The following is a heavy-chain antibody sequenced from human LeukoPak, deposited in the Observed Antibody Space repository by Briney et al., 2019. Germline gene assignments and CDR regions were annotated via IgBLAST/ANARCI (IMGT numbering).Heavy chain of an antibody. Sequence: GRSLRLSCAASGFTFSSYAMHWVRQAPGKGLEWVAVISYDGSNKYYADSVKGRFTISRDNAKNSLYLQMNSLRAEDTAVYYCARGRLSYNWNYFNYYYYGMDVWGQGTTVTVSS. D-gene: IGHD1-7*01. J-gene: IGHJ6*02. CDR1: GFTFSSYA. V-gene: IGHV3-30*04. CDR2: ISYDGSNK. CDR3: ARGRLSYNWNYFNYYYYGMDV.